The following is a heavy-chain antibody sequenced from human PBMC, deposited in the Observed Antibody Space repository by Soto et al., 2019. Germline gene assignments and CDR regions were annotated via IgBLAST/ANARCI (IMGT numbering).Heavy chain of an antibody. CDR3: AREGGFYGSGSHGGAFDI. CDR2: INPNSGGT. CDR1: GYTFTGYY. Sequence: QVQLVQSGAEVKKPGASVKVSCKASGYTFTGYYMHWVRQAPGQGLEWMGWINPNSGGTNYAQKFQGWVTMTRDNSVSTAYMELSMLRSDDTAVYYCAREGGFYGSGSHGGAFDIWGQGTMVTVSS. D-gene: IGHD3-10*01. J-gene: IGHJ3*02. V-gene: IGHV1-2*04.